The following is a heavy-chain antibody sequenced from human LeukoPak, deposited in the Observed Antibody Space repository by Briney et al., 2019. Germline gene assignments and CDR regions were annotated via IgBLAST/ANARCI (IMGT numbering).Heavy chain of an antibody. V-gene: IGHV3-23*01. CDR3: AKRGQWFGELSSPQTDFDY. J-gene: IGHJ4*02. D-gene: IGHD3-10*01. CDR2: IRGSGGRT. CDR1: GFTFSNYA. Sequence: TGGSLRLSCAASGFTFSNYAMSWVRQAPGKGLEWVACIRGSGGRTYLADSVEGRFTISRDNSKNTLYLQMNSLTAEDTAVYYYAKRGQWFGELSSPQTDFDYWGQGTLVTVSS.